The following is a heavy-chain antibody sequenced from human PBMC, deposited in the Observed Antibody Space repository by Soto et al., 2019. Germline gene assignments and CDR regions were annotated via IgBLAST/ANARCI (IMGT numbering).Heavy chain of an antibody. D-gene: IGHD5-18*01. CDR3: ARDFPDTAMVPDGMDV. Sequence: ASVKVSCKASGYTFTSYYMHWVRQAPGQGLEWMGIINPSGGSTSYAQKFQGRVTMTRDTSTSTVYMELSSLRSEDTAVYYCARDFPDTAMVPDGMDVCAQRTSVPVS. CDR1: GYTFTSYY. V-gene: IGHV1-46*01. CDR2: INPSGGST. J-gene: IGHJ6*02.